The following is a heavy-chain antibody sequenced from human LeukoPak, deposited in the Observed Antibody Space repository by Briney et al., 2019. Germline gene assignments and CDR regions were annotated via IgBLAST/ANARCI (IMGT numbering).Heavy chain of an antibody. J-gene: IGHJ4*02. CDR2: ISNNGGYT. D-gene: IGHD1-26*01. CDR1: GFTFSSSA. CDR3: ARDRNSGSYS. Sequence: GGSLRLSCAASGFTFSSSAMSWVRQAPGKGLEWVSAISNNGGYTYYADSVQGRFTISRDNSKSTLCLQMNSLRDEDTAVYYCARDRNSGSYSWGQGSLVTVSS. V-gene: IGHV3-23*01.